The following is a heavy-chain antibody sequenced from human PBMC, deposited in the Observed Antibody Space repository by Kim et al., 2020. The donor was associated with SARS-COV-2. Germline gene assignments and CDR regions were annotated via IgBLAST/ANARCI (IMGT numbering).Heavy chain of an antibody. CDR2: INHSGST. CDR1: GGSFSGYY. CDR3: ARDEPTYYYDSSGYSPGWFDP. D-gene: IGHD3-22*01. J-gene: IGHJ5*02. V-gene: IGHV4-34*01. Sequence: SETLSLTCAVYGGSFSGYYWSWIRQPPGKGLEWIGEINHSGSTNYNPSLKSRVTISVDTSKNQFSLKLSSVTAADTAVYYCARDEPTYYYDSSGYSPGWFDPWGQGTLVTVSS.